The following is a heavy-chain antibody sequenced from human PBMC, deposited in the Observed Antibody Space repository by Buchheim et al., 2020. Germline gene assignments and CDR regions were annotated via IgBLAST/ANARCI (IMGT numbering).Heavy chain of an antibody. V-gene: IGHV4-34*01. D-gene: IGHD5-12*01. CDR1: GGSFSGYY. CDR2: INHSGNT. CDR3: ARASLLRGYSGFPRWFDP. J-gene: IGHJ5*02. Sequence: QVQLQQWGAGLLKPSETLSLTCAVYGGSFSGYYWSWIRQPPGKGLEWIGEINHSGNTNYNPSLKSRVTISVDTPKNQFSLKLSSVTAADTAVYYCARASLLRGYSGFPRWFDPWGQGTL.